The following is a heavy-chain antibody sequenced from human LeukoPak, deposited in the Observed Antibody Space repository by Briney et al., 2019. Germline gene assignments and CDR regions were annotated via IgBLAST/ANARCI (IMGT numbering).Heavy chain of an antibody. CDR3: ARFRYSSGWYAGGYFDY. CDR1: GGSISSYY. D-gene: IGHD6-19*01. V-gene: IGHV4-59*01. Sequence: SETLSLTCTVSGGSISSYYWSWIRQPPGKGLEWIGYIYYSGSTNYNPSLKSRVTISVDTSKNQFSLKLSSVTAADTAVYYCARFRYSSGWYAGGYFDYWGQGTLVTVSS. J-gene: IGHJ4*02. CDR2: IYYSGST.